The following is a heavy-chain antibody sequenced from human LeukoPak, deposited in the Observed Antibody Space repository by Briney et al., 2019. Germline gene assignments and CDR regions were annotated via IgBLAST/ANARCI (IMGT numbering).Heavy chain of an antibody. CDR3: AGHPDSSGYYFWFDP. CDR2: IYYSGST. D-gene: IGHD3-22*01. V-gene: IGHV4-59*05. Sequence: GSLRLSCAASGFTVSSNYMSWVRQPPGKGLEWIGSIYYSGSTYYNPSLKSRVTISVDTSKNQFSLKLSSVTAADTAVYYCAGHPDSSGYYFWFDPWGQGTLVTVSS. J-gene: IGHJ5*02. CDR1: GFTVSSNY.